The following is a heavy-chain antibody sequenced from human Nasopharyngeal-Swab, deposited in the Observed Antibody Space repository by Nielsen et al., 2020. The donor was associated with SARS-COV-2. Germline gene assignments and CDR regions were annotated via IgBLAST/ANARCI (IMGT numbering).Heavy chain of an antibody. D-gene: IGHD2-8*01. CDR3: ASPYSNGVCYSRAGLDS. Sequence: ASVKVSCKASGYTFTGYFLHWVRQAPGQGLEWMGRISPNSGGTNYAQKFQGRVTMTSDTSISTAYMELSSLRSDDTAVYYCASPYSNGVCYSRAGLDSWGQGSLVTVSS. V-gene: IGHV1-2*06. J-gene: IGHJ4*02. CDR1: GYTFTGYF. CDR2: ISPNSGGT.